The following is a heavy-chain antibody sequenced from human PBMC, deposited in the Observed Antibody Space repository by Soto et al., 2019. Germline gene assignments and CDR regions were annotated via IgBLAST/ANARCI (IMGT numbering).Heavy chain of an antibody. J-gene: IGHJ6*03. V-gene: IGHV1-18*01. CDR2: ISAYNGNT. CDR3: ARDRMAAAMSTYHYYMDV. Sequence: GASVKVSCKASGYTFTSYGISWVRQAPGQGLEWMGWISAYNGNTNYAQKLQGRVTMTTDTSTSTAYMELRSLRSDDTAVYYCARDRMAAAMSTYHYYMDVWGKGTTVTVSS. D-gene: IGHD2-2*01. CDR1: GYTFTSYG.